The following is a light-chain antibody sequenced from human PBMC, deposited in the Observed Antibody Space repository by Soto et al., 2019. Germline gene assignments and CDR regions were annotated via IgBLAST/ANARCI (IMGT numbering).Light chain of an antibody. CDR1: QSVSGS. V-gene: IGKV3-11*01. CDR2: DAS. CDR3: QEGTYWPA. Sequence: EIVLTQSPAILSLSPGEKATLSCRASQSVSGSLGWCQQKPGQAPRLIIYDASVRATGIPARFSGSGSGTDFTLTVSGLEPEDFAVYYCQEGTYWPAFGGGTKVDIK. J-gene: IGKJ4*01.